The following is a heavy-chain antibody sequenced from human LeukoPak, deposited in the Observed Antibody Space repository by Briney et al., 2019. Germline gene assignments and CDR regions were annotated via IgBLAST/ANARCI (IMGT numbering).Heavy chain of an antibody. V-gene: IGHV3-21*01. Sequence: PGGSLRLSCAASGFTFSSYSMNWDRQAPGKGLEWVSSISSSSSSYDYEYYADSVKGRFTVSRDNTENSLYLQMNNLRAEDTAVYFCARPRTNDYGGNFDYWGQGTLVTVSS. CDR3: ARPRTNDYGGNFDY. J-gene: IGHJ4*02. D-gene: IGHD4-23*01. CDR1: GFTFSSYS. CDR2: ISSSSSSYDYE.